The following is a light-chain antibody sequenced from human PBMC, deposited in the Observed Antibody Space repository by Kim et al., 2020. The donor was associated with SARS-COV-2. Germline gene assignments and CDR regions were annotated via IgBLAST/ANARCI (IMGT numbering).Light chain of an antibody. CDR2: AAS. CDR1: QSISSY. CDR3: QQSYSSPKT. Sequence: SASIGDRVTITCRASQSISSYLHWYQQKPGKAPKLLIYAASNLQSGVPSNFSGSGSGTDFTLTISSLQPEDFATYYCQQSYSSPKTFGQGTKLEI. V-gene: IGKV1-39*01. J-gene: IGKJ1*01.